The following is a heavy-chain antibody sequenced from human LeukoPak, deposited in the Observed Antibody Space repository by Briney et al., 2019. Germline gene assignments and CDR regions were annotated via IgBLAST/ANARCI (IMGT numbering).Heavy chain of an antibody. J-gene: IGHJ4*02. CDR1: GGTFSDHA. CDR2: IIPLLGVR. Sequence: SVKVSCKASGGTFSDHAVSWVRQAPGQGLEWMGRIIPLLGVRSYAQKFQDRVTVSADKSTSTAYMELSSLRSEDSALYYCAIIAVGGVDPFDSWGQGTLVTVSS. V-gene: IGHV1-69*04. CDR3: AIIAVGGVDPFDS. D-gene: IGHD6-19*01.